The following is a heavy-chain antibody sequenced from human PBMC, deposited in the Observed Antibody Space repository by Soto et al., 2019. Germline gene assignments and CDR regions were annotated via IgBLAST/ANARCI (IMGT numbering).Heavy chain of an antibody. CDR3: GRPSYTVVTPFDY. Sequence: EVQLVESGGGLVQPGGSLRVSCAASGFTFSSYSMNWVRQTPGKGLEWVSHISKRGASMYYADSVKGRFTISRDNAESALHLQMSRRTDDTTAVYYWGRPSYTVVTPFDYWGQGALVTVSS. CDR2: ISKRGASM. D-gene: IGHD2-21*02. J-gene: IGHJ4*02. CDR1: GFTFSSYS. V-gene: IGHV3-48*02.